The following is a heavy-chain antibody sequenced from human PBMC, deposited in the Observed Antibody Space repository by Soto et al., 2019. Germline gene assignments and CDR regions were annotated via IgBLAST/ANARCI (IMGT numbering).Heavy chain of an antibody. CDR3: ARRYSSSFDY. Sequence: SETLSLTCNVSGGSIRNSKYYWGWFRQPPGRGLEWIGSMYYPGGTYYFPSLKSRVTISVDASKNQFSLKLSSVTAADTAVYYCARRYSSSFDYWGQGTLVTVSS. D-gene: IGHD6-13*01. J-gene: IGHJ4*02. V-gene: IGHV4-39*01. CDR1: GGSIRNSKYY. CDR2: MYYPGGT.